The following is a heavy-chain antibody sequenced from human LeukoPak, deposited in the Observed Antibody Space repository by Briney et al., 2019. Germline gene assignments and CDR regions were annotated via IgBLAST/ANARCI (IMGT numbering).Heavy chain of an antibody. CDR1: GFTVSSNC. Sequence: GGSLRLSCAASGFTVSSNCMSWVRQAPGKGLEWVSVIYSGGSTYYADSVKGRFTISRDNSKNTLYLQMNSLRAENTAVYYCAARVVPAAMPPYYYGMDVWGKGTTVTVSS. J-gene: IGHJ6*04. CDR2: IYSGGST. D-gene: IGHD2-2*01. CDR3: AARVVPAAMPPYYYGMDV. V-gene: IGHV3-53*01.